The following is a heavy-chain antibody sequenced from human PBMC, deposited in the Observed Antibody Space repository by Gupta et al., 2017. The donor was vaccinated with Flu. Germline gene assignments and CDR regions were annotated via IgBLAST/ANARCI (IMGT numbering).Heavy chain of an antibody. J-gene: IGHJ5*02. CDR3: ARRITYGKTFDD. CDR2: VGYSGNT. D-gene: IGHD3-10*01. CDR1: GGSISDTSYY. V-gene: IGHV4-39*01. Sequence: QLQLQESGPGLVKPSETLSLICTVSGGSISDTSYYWGWIRQPPGKGLEWIGNVGYSGNTFYNPSLKSRVTISVDTSKNQFSLKLSSVTAADTAVYYCARRITYGKTFDDWGQGSLVTVSS.